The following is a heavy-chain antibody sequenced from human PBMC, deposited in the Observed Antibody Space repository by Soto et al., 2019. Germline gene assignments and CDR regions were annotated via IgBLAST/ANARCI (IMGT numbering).Heavy chain of an antibody. CDR3: ARDGSYSYFQH. CDR2: ISYDGSNK. D-gene: IGHD1-26*01. CDR1: GFTFSSYA. J-gene: IGHJ1*01. Sequence: QVQLVESGGGVVQPGRSLRLSCAASGFTFSSYAMRWVRQAPGKGLEWVAVISYDGSNKYYADSVKGRFTISRDNAKNTLYLQMTGQTAEDTAVYYCARDGSYSYFQHWGRGTLVTVCS. V-gene: IGHV3-30-3*01.